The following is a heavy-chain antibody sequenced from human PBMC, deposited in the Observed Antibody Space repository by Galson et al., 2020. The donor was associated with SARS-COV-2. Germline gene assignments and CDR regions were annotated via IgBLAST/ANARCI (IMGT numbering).Heavy chain of an antibody. D-gene: IGHD2-8*01. CDR3: ARDNPDIVLMVYAISPWFDP. J-gene: IGHJ5*02. CDR1: GFTFSSYS. V-gene: IGHV3-21*01. Sequence: GESLKISCAASGFTFSSYSMNWVRQAPGKGLEWVSSISSSSSYIYYADSVKGRFTISRDNAKNSLYLQMNSLRAEDTAVYYCARDNPDIVLMVYAISPWFDPWGQGTLVTVSA. CDR2: ISSSSSYI.